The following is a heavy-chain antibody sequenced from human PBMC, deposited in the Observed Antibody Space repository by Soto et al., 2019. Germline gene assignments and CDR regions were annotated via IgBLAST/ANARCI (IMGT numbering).Heavy chain of an antibody. J-gene: IGHJ6*02. Sequence: GASVKVSCKASGGTFGSYAISWVRQAPGQGPEWMGGIIPITGTANYAQKFQGRVTITADESTSTASMQLSSLRSEDTAVYYCARSQGSSTSLEIYYYYYYGMDVWGQGTTVTVS. CDR2: IIPITGTA. CDR1: GGTFGSYA. V-gene: IGHV1-69*13. CDR3: ARSQGSSTSLEIYYYYYYGMDV. D-gene: IGHD2-2*01.